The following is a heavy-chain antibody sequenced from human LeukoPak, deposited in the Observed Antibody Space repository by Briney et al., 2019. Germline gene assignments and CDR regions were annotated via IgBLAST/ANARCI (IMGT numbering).Heavy chain of an antibody. CDR1: GYTLTELS. Sequence: ASVKASCKVSGYTLTELSMHWVRQAPGKGLEWMGGFDPEDGETIYAQKFQGRVTMTEDTSTDTAYMELSSLRSEDTAVYYCATNTFGGVIVFDYWGQGTLVTVSS. D-gene: IGHD3-16*02. J-gene: IGHJ4*02. CDR3: ATNTFGGVIVFDY. CDR2: FDPEDGET. V-gene: IGHV1-24*01.